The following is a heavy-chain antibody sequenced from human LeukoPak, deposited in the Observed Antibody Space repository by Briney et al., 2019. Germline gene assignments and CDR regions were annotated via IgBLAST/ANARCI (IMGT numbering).Heavy chain of an antibody. CDR2: ISSSSSYI. Sequence: GGSLRLSCAASGFTFSSYSMSWVRQAPGKGLEWVSSISSSSSYIYYADSVKGRFTISRDNAKNSLYLQMNSLRAEDTAVYYCARGDDYGDYGIDYWGQGTLVTVSS. J-gene: IGHJ4*02. CDR3: ARGDDYGDYGIDY. D-gene: IGHD4-17*01. V-gene: IGHV3-21*01. CDR1: GFTFSSYS.